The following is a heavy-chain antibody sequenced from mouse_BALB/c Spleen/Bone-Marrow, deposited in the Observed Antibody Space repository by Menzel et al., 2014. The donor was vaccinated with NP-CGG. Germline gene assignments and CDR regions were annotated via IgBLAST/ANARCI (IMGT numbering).Heavy chain of an antibody. CDR3: ARAASVYDTIGYFNF. Sequence: EASGGRLVTPGTPLTLTCTVSGFSLSSYTMGWVRQAPGKGLEYIGIISSSGTTWYASWVKGRFTISKTSTTVDLKMTSPTTEDPATYFCARAASVYDTIGYFNFWGRGTLDTVSS. D-gene: IGHD2-14*01. CDR2: ISSSGTT. J-gene: IGHJ2*01. V-gene: IGHV5-6-5*01. CDR1: GFSLSSYT.